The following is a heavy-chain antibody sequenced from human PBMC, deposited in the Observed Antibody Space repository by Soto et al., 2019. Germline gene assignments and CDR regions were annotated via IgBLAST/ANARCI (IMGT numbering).Heavy chain of an antibody. V-gene: IGHV3-30*18. Sequence: GGSLRLSCAASGFTFSSYDMHWVRQATGKGLEWVAVISYDGSNKYYADSVKGRFTISRDNSKNTLYLQMNSLRAEDTAVYYCAKSLYRYSGSYLFDYWGQGTLVTVSS. D-gene: IGHD1-26*01. CDR2: ISYDGSNK. CDR1: GFTFSSYD. J-gene: IGHJ4*02. CDR3: AKSLYRYSGSYLFDY.